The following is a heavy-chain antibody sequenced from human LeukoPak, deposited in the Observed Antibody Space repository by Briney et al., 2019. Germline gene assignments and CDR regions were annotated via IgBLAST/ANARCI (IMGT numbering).Heavy chain of an antibody. CDR3: ARLNPLAGSGIERFGAFDI. Sequence: SQTLSLTCAISGDSVSSNSAAWNWIRQSPSRGLEWLGRTYYRSKWYNDYAVSVKSRITINPDTSKNQFSLKLSSVTAADTAVYYCARLNPLAGSGIERFGAFDIWGQGTMVTVSS. J-gene: IGHJ3*02. CDR2: TYYRSKWYN. D-gene: IGHD3-10*01. V-gene: IGHV6-1*01. CDR1: GDSVSSNSAA.